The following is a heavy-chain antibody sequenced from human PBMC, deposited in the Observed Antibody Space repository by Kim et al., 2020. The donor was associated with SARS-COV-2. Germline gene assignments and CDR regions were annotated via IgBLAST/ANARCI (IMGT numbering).Heavy chain of an antibody. CDR1: GFTFSNYE. D-gene: IGHD6-19*01. J-gene: IGHJ6*03. CDR2: ISSSGSTI. Sequence: GGSLRLSCAASGFTFSNYEMNWVRQAPGKGLEWVSYISSSGSTIYYADSVKGRFTISRDNAKNSLYLQMNSLRAEDTAVYYCAREPSSGWNYYYYYYMDVWGKGTTVTVSS. CDR3: AREPSSGWNYYYYYYMDV. V-gene: IGHV3-48*03.